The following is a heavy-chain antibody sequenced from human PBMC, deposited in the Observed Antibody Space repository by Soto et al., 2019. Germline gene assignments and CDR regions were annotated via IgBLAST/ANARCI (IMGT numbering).Heavy chain of an antibody. V-gene: IGHV1-3*01. CDR1: GYTFTSYA. J-gene: IGHJ5*01. D-gene: IGHD6-6*01. CDR2: INAGNGNT. Sequence: ASVKVSCKASGYTFTSYAMHWVRQAPGQRLEWMGWINAGNGNTKYSQKFQGRVTITRDTSASTAYMELSSLRSEDTAVYYCARDSNSEVKAPRTNTWFVSRGQGTQVNVSS. CDR3: ARDSNSEVKAPRTNTWFVS.